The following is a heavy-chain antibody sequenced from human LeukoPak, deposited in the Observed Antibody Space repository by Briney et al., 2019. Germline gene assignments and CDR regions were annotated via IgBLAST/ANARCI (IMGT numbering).Heavy chain of an antibody. CDR1: GGSFSGYY. J-gene: IGHJ5*02. CDR3: ARDSYNWNVDAFDP. CDR2: INHSGST. V-gene: IGHV4-34*01. Sequence: SETLSLTCAVFGGSFSGYYWSWIRQPPGKGLEWIGEINHSGSTDYNPSLKSRVTISIDKSKNHFSLKLTSVTAADTAIYYCARDSYNWNVDAFDPWGQGTLVTVSS. D-gene: IGHD1-20*01.